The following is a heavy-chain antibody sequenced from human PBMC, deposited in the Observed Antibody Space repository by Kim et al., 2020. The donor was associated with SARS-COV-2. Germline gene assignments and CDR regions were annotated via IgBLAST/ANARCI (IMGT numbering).Heavy chain of an antibody. Sequence: YNPSLKSRVTISVDTSKNQFSLKLSSVTAADTAVYYCARVQVEAGNAFDIWGQGTMVTVSS. V-gene: IGHV4-31*02. D-gene: IGHD2-2*01. CDR3: ARVQVEAGNAFDI. J-gene: IGHJ3*02.